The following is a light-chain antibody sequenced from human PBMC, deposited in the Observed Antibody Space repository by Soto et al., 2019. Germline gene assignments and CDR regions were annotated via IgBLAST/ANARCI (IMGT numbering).Light chain of an antibody. CDR2: DVS. J-gene: IGLJ3*02. V-gene: IGLV2-11*01. CDR3: CSYTGSYTFWV. CDR1: SSDVGGYNF. Sequence: QSALTQPRSVSGSPGQSVTISCTGISSDVGGYNFVSWYQQHPGKAPKLMIYDVSKRPSGVPDRFSGSKSGNTASLTISGLQAEDEADHYCCSYTGSYTFWVFGGGTKLTVL.